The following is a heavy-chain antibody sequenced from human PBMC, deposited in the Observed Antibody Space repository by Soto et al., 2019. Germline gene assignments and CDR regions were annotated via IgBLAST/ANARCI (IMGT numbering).Heavy chain of an antibody. Sequence: PGGSLRLSCAASGFTFSSYAMSWVRQAPGKGLEWVSAISGSGGSTYYADSVKGRFTISRDNSKNTLYLQMNSLRAEDTAVYYCAKTISYYDFWSGYHVWGQGTTVTVPS. J-gene: IGHJ6*02. CDR2: ISGSGGST. CDR3: AKTISYYDFWSGYHV. CDR1: GFTFSSYA. D-gene: IGHD3-3*01. V-gene: IGHV3-23*01.